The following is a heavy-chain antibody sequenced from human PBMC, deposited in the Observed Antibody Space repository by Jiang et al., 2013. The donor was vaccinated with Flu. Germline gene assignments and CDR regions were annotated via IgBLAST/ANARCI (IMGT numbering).Heavy chain of an antibody. CDR2: INHSGST. D-gene: IGHD2-2*02. CDR3: ARGPTVTIDY. V-gene: IGHV4-34*01. CDR1: GGSFSGYY. Sequence: LLKPSETLSLTCAVYGGSFSGYYWSWIRQPPGKGLEWIGEINHSGSTNYNPSLKSRVTISVGTSKNQFSLKLSSVTAADTAVYYCARGPTVTIDYWGQGTLVTVSS. J-gene: IGHJ4*02.